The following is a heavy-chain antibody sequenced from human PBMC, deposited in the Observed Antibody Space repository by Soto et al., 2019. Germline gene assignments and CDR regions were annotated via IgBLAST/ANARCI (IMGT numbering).Heavy chain of an antibody. CDR2: IGNDGIKK. Sequence: QVQLVASWGGVVQPGRSLRLSCAASGFTFSSYGMHWVRQAAGKGLEWVAGIGNDGIKKHYADSVKGLFDISRDNSKNTLYLEMNSLRVEDTAVYYCARDRNIVVVTAAIADYWGQGTLGTVS. CDR1: GFTFSSYG. V-gene: IGHV3-33*01. J-gene: IGHJ4*01. D-gene: IGHD2-2*01. CDR3: ARDRNIVVVTAAIADY.